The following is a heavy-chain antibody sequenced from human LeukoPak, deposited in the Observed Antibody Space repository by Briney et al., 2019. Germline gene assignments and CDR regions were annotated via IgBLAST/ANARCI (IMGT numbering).Heavy chain of an antibody. V-gene: IGHV4-59*11. D-gene: IGHD3-3*01. CDR2: IYYSGST. CDR1: GGSISRHC. J-gene: IGHJ4*02. Sequence: ASETLSLTCTVSGGSISRHCWSWIRQPPGKGLEWIGYIYYSGSTNYNPSLKGRVTISVDTYKNQFSLKLSSVTAADTAVYYCARGYYDFWSGYLPTPDYWGQGTLVTVSS. CDR3: ARGYYDFWSGYLPTPDY.